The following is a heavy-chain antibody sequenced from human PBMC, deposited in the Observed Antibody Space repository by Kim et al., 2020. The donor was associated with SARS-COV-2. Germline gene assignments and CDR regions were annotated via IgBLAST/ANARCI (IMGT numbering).Heavy chain of an antibody. D-gene: IGHD3-22*01. J-gene: IGHJ3*02. Sequence: GGSLRLSCAASGFTFSSYAMSWVRQAPGKGLEWVSAISGSGGSTYYADSVKGRFTISRDNSKNTLYLQMNSLRAEDTAVYYCAKPRITMIVVVISDAFDIWGQGTMVTVSS. CDR2: ISGSGGST. V-gene: IGHV3-23*01. CDR3: AKPRITMIVVVISDAFDI. CDR1: GFTFSSYA.